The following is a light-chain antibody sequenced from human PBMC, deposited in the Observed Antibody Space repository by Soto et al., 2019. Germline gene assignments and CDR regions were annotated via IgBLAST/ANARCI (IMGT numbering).Light chain of an antibody. J-gene: IGKJ1*01. CDR3: QHRRNWPWT. CDR1: QSVSSY. Sequence: EIVLTQSPVTLSLSPGERATLSCRASQSVSSYLAWYQQKPGQAPRLLIYDTFNRATGIPARFSGSWSGTDFTLTISSLEPEDFVVYYCQHRRNWPWTFGQGTRVEIK. CDR2: DTF. V-gene: IGKV3-11*01.